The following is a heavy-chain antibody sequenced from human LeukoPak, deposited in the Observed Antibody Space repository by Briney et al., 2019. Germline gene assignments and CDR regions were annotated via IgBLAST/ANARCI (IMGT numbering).Heavy chain of an antibody. D-gene: IGHD1-1*01. CDR2: IHSSGST. V-gene: IGHV4-4*07. CDR1: GGSINTYY. J-gene: IGHJ4*02. Sequence: SETLSLTCSVSGGSINTYYWSCIRQPAGKGLEWIGRIHSSGSTHYNPSLKSRVTMSLDTSKNQFSLKLTSVTAADTAVYYCARDNDIFDYWGQGTLVTVSS. CDR3: ARDNDIFDY.